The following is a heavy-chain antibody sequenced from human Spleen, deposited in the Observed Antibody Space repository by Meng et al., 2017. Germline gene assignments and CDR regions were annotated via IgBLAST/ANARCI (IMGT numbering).Heavy chain of an antibody. CDR1: GFTVSHNY. Sequence: GESLKISCAASGFTVSHNYMSWVRRAPGKGLEWVSVIYSGGNTFYADSVKGRVTISRDNSKNTVFLQINSLRVEDTAVYYCARSPIDKYYLSALPLDYWGQGTLVTVSS. CDR2: IYSGGNT. CDR3: ARSPIDKYYLSALPLDY. D-gene: IGHD3-16*01. V-gene: IGHV3-66*02. J-gene: IGHJ4*02.